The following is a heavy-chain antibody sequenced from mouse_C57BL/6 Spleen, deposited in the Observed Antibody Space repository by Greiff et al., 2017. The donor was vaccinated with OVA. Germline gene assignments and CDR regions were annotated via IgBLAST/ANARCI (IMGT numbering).Heavy chain of an antibody. J-gene: IGHJ3*01. CDR1: GYTFTSYG. D-gene: IGHD2-3*01. CDR2: IYIGNGYT. Sequence: EVKLMESGAELVRPGSSVKMSCKTSGYTFTSYGINWVKQRPGQGLEWIGYIYIGNGYTEYNEKFKGKATLTSDTSSSTAYMQLSSLTSEDSAIYFCARPLYDVYYLFAYWGQGTLVTVSA. V-gene: IGHV1-58*01. CDR3: ARPLYDVYYLFAY.